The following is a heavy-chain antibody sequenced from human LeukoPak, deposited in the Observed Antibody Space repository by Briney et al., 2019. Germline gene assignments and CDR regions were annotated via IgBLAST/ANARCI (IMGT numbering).Heavy chain of an antibody. Sequence: GGSLRLSCAASGFTFSSYSMIWVRQAPGKGLEWVSSISSSSTYIYYADSVKGRFTISRDNAKNSLYLQMNSLRAEDTAVYYCARDTDPYCGGDCDRDYWGQGTLVTVSS. J-gene: IGHJ4*02. CDR2: ISSSSTYI. D-gene: IGHD2-21*02. CDR1: GFTFSSYS. V-gene: IGHV3-21*01. CDR3: ARDTDPYCGGDCDRDY.